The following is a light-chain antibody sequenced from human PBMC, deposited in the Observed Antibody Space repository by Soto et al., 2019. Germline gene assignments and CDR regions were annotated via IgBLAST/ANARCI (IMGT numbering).Light chain of an antibody. CDR1: QSVSTH. J-gene: IGKJ2*01. Sequence: EIVMTQSPATLSVSPGERVTLPCRASQSVSTHLAWYQQRPGQAPRLLIYGASTRATCVPGRFSASGSETEFTLTISSLQSEDFALYFCQQYYDWPPKYTFGQGTKLEIK. CDR2: GAS. CDR3: QQYYDWPPKYT. V-gene: IGKV3-15*01.